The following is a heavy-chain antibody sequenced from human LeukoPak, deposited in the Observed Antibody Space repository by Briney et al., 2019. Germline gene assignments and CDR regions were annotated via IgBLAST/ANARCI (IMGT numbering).Heavy chain of an antibody. CDR3: ARLSSSGNNNQSKYRNSLRHYYYYYGMDV. J-gene: IGHJ6*02. CDR1: GFTFNSYN. Sequence: GGSLRLSCVVSGFTFNSYNMNWVRQAPGKGLEWVSYISSISNTIKYADPVKGRFTISRDNAKNTLYLQVNNLRAEDTAVYYCARLSSSGNNNQSKYRNSLRHYYYYYGMDVWGQGTTVTVSS. D-gene: IGHD2/OR15-2a*01. CDR2: ISSISNTI. V-gene: IGHV3-48*04.